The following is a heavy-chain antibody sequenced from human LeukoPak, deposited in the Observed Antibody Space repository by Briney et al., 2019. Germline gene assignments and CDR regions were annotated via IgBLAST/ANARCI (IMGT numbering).Heavy chain of an antibody. Sequence: QSGGSLRLSCAASGFTFSSYWMSWVRQAPGKGLEWVANIKQDGSEKYYVDSVKGRFTISRDNAKNSLYLQMNSLRAEDTAVYYCARKGAMVRGHVGDYFDYWGQGTLVTVSS. CDR1: GFTFSSYW. D-gene: IGHD3-10*01. J-gene: IGHJ4*02. V-gene: IGHV3-7*01. CDR3: ARKGAMVRGHVGDYFDY. CDR2: IKQDGSEK.